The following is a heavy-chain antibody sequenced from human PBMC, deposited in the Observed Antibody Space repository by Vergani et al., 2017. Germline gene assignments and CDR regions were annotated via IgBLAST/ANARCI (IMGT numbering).Heavy chain of an antibody. CDR1: GFTFDDYA. D-gene: IGHD6-19*01. CDR2: ISGSGGST. CDR3: AKDEYSSGLDAFDI. V-gene: IGHV3-23*04. J-gene: IGHJ3*02. Sequence: EVQLVESGGGLVQPGRSLRLSCAASGFTFDDYAMHWVRQAPGKGLEWVSGISGSGGSTYYADSVKGRFTISRDNSKNTLYLQMNSLRAEDTAVYYCAKDEYSSGLDAFDIWGQGTMVTVSS.